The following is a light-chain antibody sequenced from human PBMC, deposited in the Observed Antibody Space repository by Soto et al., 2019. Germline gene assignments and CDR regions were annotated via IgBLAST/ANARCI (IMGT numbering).Light chain of an antibody. CDR1: QSMSNW. CDR3: QQYNIYCT. V-gene: IGKV1-5*03. J-gene: IGKJ1*01. CDR2: KAS. Sequence: DIQMTQSPSALSASVGDRVTITCRASQSMSNWLAWYQQKPGKAPKLLIYKASSLESGVPSRFSGSGSGTEFTLTISSLQPDDFATYYCQQYNIYCTFGQGTKVEI.